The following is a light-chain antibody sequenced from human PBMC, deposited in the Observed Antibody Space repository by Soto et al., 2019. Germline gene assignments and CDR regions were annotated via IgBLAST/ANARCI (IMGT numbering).Light chain of an antibody. J-gene: IGLJ1*01. V-gene: IGLV2-11*01. CDR3: CSYAGSYNYV. CDR1: TGDVGGYNY. Sequence: QSALTQPRSVSGSPGQSVTISCTGTTGDVGGYNYVSWYQQHPGKAPKLIIFDVTKRPPGVPDRFSGSKSGNTASLTISGLLAEDEADYYCCSYAGSYNYVFXTGTKLTVL. CDR2: DVT.